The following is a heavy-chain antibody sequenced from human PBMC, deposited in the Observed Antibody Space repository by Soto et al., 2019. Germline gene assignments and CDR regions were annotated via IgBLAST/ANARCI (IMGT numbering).Heavy chain of an antibody. CDR2: IYSGGST. CDR3: ARPIGYCSSTSCYHPYGMDV. Sequence: GGSLRLSCAASGFTVSSNYMSWVRHSPGKWHEWVSVIYSGGSTYYADSVKGRFTISRDNSKNTLYLQMNSLRAEDTAVYYCARPIGYCSSTSCYHPYGMDVWGQGTTVTVS. V-gene: IGHV3-53*01. D-gene: IGHD2-2*01. J-gene: IGHJ6*02. CDR1: GFTVSSNY.